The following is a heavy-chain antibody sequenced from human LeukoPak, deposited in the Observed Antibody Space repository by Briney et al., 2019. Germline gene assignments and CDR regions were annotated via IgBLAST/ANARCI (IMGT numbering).Heavy chain of an antibody. CDR3: AGYSNSWLGWFDP. CDR2: IHINGRT. V-gene: IGHV4-59*11. Sequence: SETLSLTCTVSRGSISSHYWSWIRQPPGKGLEWIGYIHINGRTNSNPALKSRVTISVDTSKNQLSLKLTSVTVADTAVYYCAGYSNSWLGWFDPWGQGTLVTVSS. J-gene: IGHJ5*02. D-gene: IGHD6-13*01. CDR1: RGSISSHY.